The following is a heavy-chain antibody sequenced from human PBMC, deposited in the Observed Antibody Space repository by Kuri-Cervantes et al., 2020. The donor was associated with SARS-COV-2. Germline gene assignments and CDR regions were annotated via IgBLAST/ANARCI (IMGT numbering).Heavy chain of an antibody. V-gene: IGHV4-61*02. Sequence: SCTVSGGSISSGSYYWSWIRQPAGKGLEWIGRIYTSGSTNYNPSLKSRVTISVDTSKNQFSLKLSSVTAADTAVYYCARGRSPGYWGQEPWSPSPQ. CDR3: ARGRSPGY. CDR1: GGSISSGSYY. CDR2: IYTSGST. J-gene: IGHJ4*01.